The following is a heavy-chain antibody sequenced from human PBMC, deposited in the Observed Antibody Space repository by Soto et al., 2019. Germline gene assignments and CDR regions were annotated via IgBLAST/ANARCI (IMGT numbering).Heavy chain of an antibody. CDR3: ARDVAGIAAAGYPPDNAFDY. CDR2: ISAYNGNT. Sequence: ASVKVSCKASGYTFTSYGISWVRQAPGQGLAWMGWISAYNGNTNYAQKLQGRVTMTTDTSTSTAYMELRSPRSDDTAVYYCARDVAGIAAAGYPPDNAFDYWGQGTLVTVSS. D-gene: IGHD6-13*01. CDR1: GYTFTSYG. V-gene: IGHV1-18*01. J-gene: IGHJ4*02.